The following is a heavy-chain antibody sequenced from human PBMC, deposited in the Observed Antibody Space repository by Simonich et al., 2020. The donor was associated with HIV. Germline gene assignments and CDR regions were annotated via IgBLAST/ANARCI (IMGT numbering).Heavy chain of an antibody. V-gene: IGHV4-34*01. CDR3: ARRHPTTVTTPYFDY. Sequence: QVQLQQWGAGLLKPSETLSLTCAVYGGSFSGYYWSWIRQPPGKGLGWIGEINHSGSTNYNPSPKSRVTISVDTSKNQFSLKLSSVTAADTAVYYCARRHPTTVTTPYFDYWGQGTLVTVSS. J-gene: IGHJ4*02. CDR2: INHSGST. CDR1: GGSFSGYY. D-gene: IGHD4-17*01.